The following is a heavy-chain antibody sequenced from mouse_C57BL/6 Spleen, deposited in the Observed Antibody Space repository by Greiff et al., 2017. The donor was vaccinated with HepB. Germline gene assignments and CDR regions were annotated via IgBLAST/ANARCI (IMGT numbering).Heavy chain of an antibody. D-gene: IGHD1-1*01. J-gene: IGHJ1*03. CDR1: GFTFSSYG. V-gene: IGHV5-6*01. Sequence: EVHLVESGGDLVKPGGSLKLSCAASGFTFSSYGMSWVRQTPDKRLEWVATISSGGSYTYYPDSVKGRFTISRDNAKNTLYLQMSSLKSEDTAMYYCAREGPYYYGRESYWYFDVWGTGTTVTVSS. CDR2: ISSGGSYT. CDR3: AREGPYYYGRESYWYFDV.